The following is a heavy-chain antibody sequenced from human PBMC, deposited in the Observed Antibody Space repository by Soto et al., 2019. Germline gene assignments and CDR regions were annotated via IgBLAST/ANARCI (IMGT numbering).Heavy chain of an antibody. J-gene: IGHJ4*02. Sequence: QVQLVESGGGVVQPGRSLRLSCTTSGITFSSYTMHWVRQAPGKGLEWVALISFDASDKYYADSVKGRFSISRDNSKNTLFLQMDSLRPDDTAVYYCAIARLRLGELSLLGYFDYWGRGTLVAVSS. V-gene: IGHV3-30*01. CDR1: GITFSSYT. CDR3: AIARLRLGELSLLGYFDY. CDR2: ISFDASDK. D-gene: IGHD3-16*02.